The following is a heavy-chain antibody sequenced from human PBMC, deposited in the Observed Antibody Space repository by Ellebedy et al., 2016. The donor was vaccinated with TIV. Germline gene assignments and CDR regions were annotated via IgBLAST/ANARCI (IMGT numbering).Heavy chain of an antibody. D-gene: IGHD2-15*01. V-gene: IGHV3-21*01. Sequence: GGSLRLSCAASGFTFSSYSMNWVRQAPGKGLEWVSSISSSSSYIYYADSVKGRFTISRDNSKNTLYLQMNSLRAEDTAVYYCAGGVVVVAAMDYWGQGTLVTVSS. CDR2: ISSSSSYI. CDR3: AGGVVVVAAMDY. CDR1: GFTFSSYS. J-gene: IGHJ4*02.